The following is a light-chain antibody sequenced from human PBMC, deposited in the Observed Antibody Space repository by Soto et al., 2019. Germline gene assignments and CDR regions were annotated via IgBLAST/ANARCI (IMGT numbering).Light chain of an antibody. Sequence: QSALTQPASVSGSPGQSITISCTGTSSDIGTYNFVSWYQQHPGKAPRLMIYDVSNRPSGVSNRFSGSKSGNTASLTISGLQAEDEADYYCTSYTSSSTPHVVFGGGTKVTVL. CDR2: DVS. V-gene: IGLV2-14*01. CDR3: TSYTSSSTPHVV. CDR1: SSDIGTYNF. J-gene: IGLJ2*01.